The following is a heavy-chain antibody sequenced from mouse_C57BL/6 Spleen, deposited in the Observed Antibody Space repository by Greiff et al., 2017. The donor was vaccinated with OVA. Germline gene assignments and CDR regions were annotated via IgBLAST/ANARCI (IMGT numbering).Heavy chain of an antibody. D-gene: IGHD2-4*01. V-gene: IGHV1-82*01. CDR1: GYAFSSSW. CDR3: ARDDYGSFAY. Sequence: VQLQQSGPELVKPGASVKISCKASGYAFSSSWMNWVKQRPGKGLEWIGRIYPGDGDTNYNGKFKGKATMTADTSSSTAYMQLSSLTSEDSAVYFCARDDYGSFAYWGQGTLVTVSA. J-gene: IGHJ3*01. CDR2: IYPGDGDT.